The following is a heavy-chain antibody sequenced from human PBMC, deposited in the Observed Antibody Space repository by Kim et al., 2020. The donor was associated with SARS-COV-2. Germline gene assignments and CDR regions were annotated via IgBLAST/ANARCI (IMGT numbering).Heavy chain of an antibody. J-gene: IGHJ4*02. Sequence: GGSLRLSCAASGFSFSSDAMSWVRQAPGKGLEWVSVISGSGGSPYYADSVKGRFTISRDNSKNTLYLQMNSLRVEDTAVYYCAKRGVIAAFDYWGQGTLV. CDR1: GFSFSSDA. CDR2: ISGSGGSP. V-gene: IGHV3-23*01. D-gene: IGHD3-16*02. CDR3: AKRGVIAAFDY.